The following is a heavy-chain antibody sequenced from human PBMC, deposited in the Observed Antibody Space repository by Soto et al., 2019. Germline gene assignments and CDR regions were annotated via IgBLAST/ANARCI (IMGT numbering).Heavy chain of an antibody. CDR2: IYPGDSDT. V-gene: IGHV5-51*01. Sequence: GESLKISFKGSGYSFTSYWIGWVRQMPGKGLEWMGIIYPGDSDTRYSPSFQGQVTISADKSISTAYLQWSSLKASDTAMYYCARVIQRITMIVVVGDAFGIWGQGTMVTVSS. D-gene: IGHD3-22*01. CDR1: GYSFTSYW. J-gene: IGHJ3*02. CDR3: ARVIQRITMIVVVGDAFGI.